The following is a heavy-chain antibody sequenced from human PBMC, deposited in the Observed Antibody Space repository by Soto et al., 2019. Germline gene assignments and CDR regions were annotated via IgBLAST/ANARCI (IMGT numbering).Heavy chain of an antibody. CDR1: GYSFTSDG. Sequence: ASVKVSXKGSGYSFTSDGSSWVRKTPGQGLEWMGWISAYNGNTNYAQKLQGRVTMTTDTSTSTAYMELRSLRSDDTAVYYCARDGRYSPEGDYWGQGALVTVSS. D-gene: IGHD4-4*01. CDR3: ARDGRYSPEGDY. J-gene: IGHJ4*02. CDR2: ISAYNGNT. V-gene: IGHV1-18*01.